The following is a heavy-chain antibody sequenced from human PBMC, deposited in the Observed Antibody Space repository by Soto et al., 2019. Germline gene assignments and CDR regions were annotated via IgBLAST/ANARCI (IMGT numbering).Heavy chain of an antibody. D-gene: IGHD3-22*01. J-gene: IGHJ5*02. Sequence: VSEKVSCKASGYAFTRYGISWVRQAPGQGIEWMGWISAYNGNTNYAQKHQGRVTMTTDTSTSTDYMELRSLRSDDTAVYYSARDLAFGFYDSSGSAPFGENLFDPWGQGTLVTVSS. CDR1: GYAFTRYG. CDR2: ISAYNGNT. CDR3: ARDLAFGFYDSSGSAPFGENLFDP. V-gene: IGHV1-18*01.